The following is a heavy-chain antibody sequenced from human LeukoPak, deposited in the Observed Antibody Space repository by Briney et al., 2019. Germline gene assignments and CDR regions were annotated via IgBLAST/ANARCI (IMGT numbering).Heavy chain of an antibody. CDR2: IYYSGST. J-gene: IGHJ4*02. CDR1: GGSISSYY. V-gene: IGHV4-59*01. CDR3: ARMGVLREFDY. Sequence: PSETLFLTCTVSGGSISSYYWSWIRQPPGKGLEWIGYIYYSGSTNYNPSLKSRVTISVDTSKNQFSLKLSSVTAADTAVYYCARMGVLREFDYWGQGTLVTVSS. D-gene: IGHD3-16*01.